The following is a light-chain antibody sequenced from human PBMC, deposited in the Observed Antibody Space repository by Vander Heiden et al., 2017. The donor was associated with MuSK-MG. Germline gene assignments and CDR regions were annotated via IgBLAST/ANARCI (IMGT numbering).Light chain of an antibody. Sequence: QSALYRVNNKNYLVWYQQKPGRPAKLLILWASVRGPGVPDRCGGGGSRTVFTPTSSRLQDEDVAYYCRQHNYWSPIAFGQGTRLEIK. CDR1: QSALYRVNNKNY. V-gene: IGKV4-1*01. CDR2: WAS. CDR3: QHNYWSPIA. J-gene: IGKJ5*01.